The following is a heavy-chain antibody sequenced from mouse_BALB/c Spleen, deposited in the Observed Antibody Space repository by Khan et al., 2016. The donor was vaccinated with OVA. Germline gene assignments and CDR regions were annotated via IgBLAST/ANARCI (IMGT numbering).Heavy chain of an antibody. V-gene: IGHV9-1*02. D-gene: IGHD2-10*01. CDR1: GYTFKNYG. J-gene: IGHJ4*01. CDR2: INTYTGEP. Sequence: QIQLVQSGPELKKPGETVKISCKASGYTFKNYGMNWVKQAPGKGLKGMGWINTYTGEPTDADDFKGRFACSLETSASTAYLQMNNLKNEDKATSFSARPPYFSYVMVYWAQGTSVTVSS. CDR3: ARPPYFSYVMVY.